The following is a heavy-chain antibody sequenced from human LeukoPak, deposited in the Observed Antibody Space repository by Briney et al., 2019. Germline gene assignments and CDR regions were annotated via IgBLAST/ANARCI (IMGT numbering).Heavy chain of an antibody. CDR2: ISSSGSTI. CDR3: ARAGCSSWFKSYNWFDP. D-gene: IGHD6-13*01. J-gene: IGHJ5*02. Sequence: PGGSLRLSCAASGFTFSSYEMNWVRQAPGKGLEWVSYISSSGSTIYYADSVKGRFTISRDNAKNSLYLQMNSLRAEDTAVYYCARAGCSSWFKSYNWFDPWGQGTLVTVSS. CDR1: GFTFSSYE. V-gene: IGHV3-48*03.